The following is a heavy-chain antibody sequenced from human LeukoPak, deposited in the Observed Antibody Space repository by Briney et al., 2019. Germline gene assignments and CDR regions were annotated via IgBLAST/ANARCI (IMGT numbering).Heavy chain of an antibody. D-gene: IGHD4-23*01. CDR2: IYSGGSI. J-gene: IGHJ4*02. CDR3: ARPPYGGVDY. Sequence: PGGSLRLSCAASGXTVSSYMSWVRQAPGKGPEWVSVIYSGGSIYYADSVKGRFTISRDKSKNTLYLQMNSLRAEDTAVYYCARPPYGGVDYWGQGTLVTVSS. V-gene: IGHV3-66*04. CDR1: GXTVSSY.